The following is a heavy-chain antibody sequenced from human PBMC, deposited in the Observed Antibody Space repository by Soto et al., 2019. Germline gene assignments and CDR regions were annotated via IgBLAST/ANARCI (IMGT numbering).Heavy chain of an antibody. CDR1: GGSISSYY. J-gene: IGHJ6*02. CDR2: IYYSGST. Sequence: PSETLSLTCTVSGGSISSYYWSWIRQPPGKGLEWIGYIYYSGSTNYNPSLKSRVTISVDTSKNQFSLKLGSVTAADTAVYYCARAPLVGYDSSGYYYYYYGMDVWGQGTTVTVS. V-gene: IGHV4-59*01. CDR3: ARAPLVGYDSSGYYYYYYGMDV. D-gene: IGHD3-22*01.